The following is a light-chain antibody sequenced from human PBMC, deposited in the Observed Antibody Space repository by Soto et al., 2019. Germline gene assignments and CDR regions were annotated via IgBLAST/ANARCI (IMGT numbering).Light chain of an antibody. V-gene: IGKV4-1*01. Sequence: DFVMTQSPDSLPVSLGERATINCKSSQTVLSSSNNRNYLAWYRQKPGQPPKLLIYWASTRESGVPDRFSGSGSGTDFTLTISSLQAEDVAVFYCQQYYNTPVTFGQGTKLEI. CDR1: QTVLSSSNNRNY. J-gene: IGKJ2*01. CDR2: WAS. CDR3: QQYYNTPVT.